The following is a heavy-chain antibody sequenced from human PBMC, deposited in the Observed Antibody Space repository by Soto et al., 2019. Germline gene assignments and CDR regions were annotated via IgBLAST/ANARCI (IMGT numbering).Heavy chain of an antibody. V-gene: IGHV1-69*13. CDR2: IIPIFGTA. Sequence: SVKVSCKASGGTFSSYAISWVRRAPGQGLEWMGGIIPIFGTANYAQKFQGRVTITADESTSTAYMELSSLRSEDTAVYYCARDGGSYYYYYGMDVWGQGPRSPSP. J-gene: IGHJ6*02. D-gene: IGHD1-26*01. CDR3: ARDGGSYYYYYGMDV. CDR1: GGTFSSYA.